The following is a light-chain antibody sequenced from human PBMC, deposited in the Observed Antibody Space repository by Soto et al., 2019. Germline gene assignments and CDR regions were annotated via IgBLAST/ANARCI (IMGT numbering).Light chain of an antibody. Sequence: EIVLTQSPGTLSWSPGERATLSCSASQSVSSSYLAWYQQKPGQAPRLLIYGASSRATGIPDRFSGSGSGTDFTLTISRLETEDFAVYCCQQYGSSPITFGQGTRREIK. V-gene: IGKV3-20*01. CDR2: GAS. J-gene: IGKJ5*01. CDR1: QSVSSSY. CDR3: QQYGSSPIT.